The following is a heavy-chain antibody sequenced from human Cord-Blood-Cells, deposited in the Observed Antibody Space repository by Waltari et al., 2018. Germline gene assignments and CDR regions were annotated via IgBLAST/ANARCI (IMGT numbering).Heavy chain of an antibody. Sequence: QVQLQQWGAGLLKPSETLSLTCAVYGGSFSGYYWNWIRQPPGKGLEWIGEINHSGSTNYNPSLKSRVTISVDTSKNQFSLKLSSVTAADTAVYYCARAGYRDYSKIFDYWGQGTLVTVSS. CDR3: ARAGYRDYSKIFDY. CDR1: GGSFSGYY. D-gene: IGHD4-4*01. CDR2: INHSGST. J-gene: IGHJ4*02. V-gene: IGHV4-34*01.